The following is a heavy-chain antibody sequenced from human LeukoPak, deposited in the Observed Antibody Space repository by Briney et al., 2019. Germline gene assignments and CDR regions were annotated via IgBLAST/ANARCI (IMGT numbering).Heavy chain of an antibody. CDR1: GGSISSYY. J-gene: IGHJ1*01. CDR3: ASTLIAAAGGYFQH. V-gene: IGHV4-59*01. D-gene: IGHD6-13*01. CDR2: IYYSGST. Sequence: SETLSLTCTVSGGSISSYYWSWIRQPPGKGLEWIGYIYYSGSTNYNPSLKSRVTISVDTSTNQFSLKLSSVTAADTAVYYCASTLIAAAGGYFQHWGQGTLVTVSS.